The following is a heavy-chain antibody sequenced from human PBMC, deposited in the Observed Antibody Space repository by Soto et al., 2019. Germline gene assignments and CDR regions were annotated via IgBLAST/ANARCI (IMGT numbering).Heavy chain of an antibody. CDR1: GGTFSSYA. CDR2: IIPIFGTA. CDR3: ARVGLRFLEWLHPVNYYFDY. D-gene: IGHD3-3*01. J-gene: IGHJ4*02. Sequence: ASVKVSCKASGGTFSSYAISWVRQAPGQGLEWMGGIIPIFGTANYAQKFQGRVTITADKSTSTAYMELSSLRSEDTAVYYCARVGLRFLEWLHPVNYYFDYWGQGTLVTVSS. V-gene: IGHV1-69*06.